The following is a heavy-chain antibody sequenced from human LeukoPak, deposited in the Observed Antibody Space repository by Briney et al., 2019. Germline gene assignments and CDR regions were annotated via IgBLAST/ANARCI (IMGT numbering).Heavy chain of an antibody. Sequence: SWVRQHPGKGLEWLGYIFYSGSTYYNPSLKSRVTISVDTSKNQFSLTLNSVTAADTAVYYCARGAYGSGIKWGQGTLVTVSS. V-gene: IGHV4-31*02. J-gene: IGHJ4*02. D-gene: IGHD3-10*01. CDR2: IFYSGST. CDR3: ARGAYGSGIK.